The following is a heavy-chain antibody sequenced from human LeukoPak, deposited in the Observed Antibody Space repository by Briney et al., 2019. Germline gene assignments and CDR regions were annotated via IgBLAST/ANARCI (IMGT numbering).Heavy chain of an antibody. V-gene: IGHV6-1*01. D-gene: IGHD3-16*01. J-gene: IGHJ5*02. CDR1: GESVSSERAA. CDR3: ARDLLNSAGGSFDP. CDR2: TYYRSKRYN. Sequence: SQTLSLTCVISGESVSSERAAWNWIRQSPSRGLEWLGRTYYRSKRYNDYAMSMKSRITINPDTSKNQFSLQLNSVTPEDTAIYYCARDLLNSAGGSFDPWGQGTLVTVSS.